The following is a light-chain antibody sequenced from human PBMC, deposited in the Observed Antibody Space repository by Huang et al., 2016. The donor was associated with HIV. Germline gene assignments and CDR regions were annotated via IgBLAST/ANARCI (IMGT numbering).Light chain of an antibody. CDR2: DTS. Sequence: EIVMTQSPATLSVSPGGGATLSCRASQNIRNNFAWYQLNPGRAPRLLIYDTSTRASGVPARFSGSGSGTEFTLTISGLQSEDFAVYFCQQYDNWPPGLTFGGGTKVEI. CDR1: QNIRNN. CDR3: QQYDNWPPGLT. V-gene: IGKV3D-15*01. J-gene: IGKJ4*01.